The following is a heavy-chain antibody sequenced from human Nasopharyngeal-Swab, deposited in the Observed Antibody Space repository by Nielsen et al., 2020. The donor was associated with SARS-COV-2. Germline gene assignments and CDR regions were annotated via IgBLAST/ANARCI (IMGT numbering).Heavy chain of an antibody. J-gene: IGHJ4*02. CDR1: GFTFSPYT. D-gene: IGHD5/OR15-5a*01. V-gene: IGHV3-48*04. CDR3: ARERGGVYGDY. CDR2: ITSGNSV. Sequence: GGSLRLYCATSGFTFSPYTMTWVRQAAGKGLEWISYITSGNSVQYADSVRGRFTISRDNAKNSLYLQMNSLTAVDTAVYYCARERGGVYGDYWGQGTLVTVSS.